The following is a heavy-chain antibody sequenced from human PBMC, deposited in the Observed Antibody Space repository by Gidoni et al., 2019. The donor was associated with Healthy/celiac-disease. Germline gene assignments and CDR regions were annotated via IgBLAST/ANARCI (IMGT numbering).Heavy chain of an antibody. V-gene: IGHV2-5*02. CDR1: GVSRSTGEVC. CDR3: AHSPPFEYSSSSGPYYLDY. J-gene: IGHJ4*02. Sequence: QITLKESGPTLVPHTQTLTLPCTLSGVSRSTGEVCVGWIRQPPGKALEWLARIYWDDDQRYSTSLKSRLTITKDTSKNQVVLTITKMDPVDTATYYCAHSPPFEYSSSSGPYYLDYWGQGTLVTVSS. CDR2: IYWDDDQ. D-gene: IGHD6-6*01.